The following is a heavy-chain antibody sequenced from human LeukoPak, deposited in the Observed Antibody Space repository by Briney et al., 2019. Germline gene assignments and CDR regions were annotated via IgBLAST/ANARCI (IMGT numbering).Heavy chain of an antibody. Sequence: SQTLSHTCAVSGGSISSGGYSWSWIRQPPGKGLEWIGYIYHSGSTYYNPSLKSRVTISVDRSKNQFSLKLSSVTAADTAVYYCARSTVVTRYFDYWGQGTLVTVSS. CDR2: IYHSGST. V-gene: IGHV4-30-2*01. D-gene: IGHD4-23*01. J-gene: IGHJ4*02. CDR1: GGSISSGGYS. CDR3: ARSTVVTRYFDY.